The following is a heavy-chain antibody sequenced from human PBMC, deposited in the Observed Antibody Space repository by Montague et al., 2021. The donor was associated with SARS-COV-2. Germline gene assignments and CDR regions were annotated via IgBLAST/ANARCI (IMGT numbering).Heavy chain of an antibody. J-gene: IGHJ6*02. Sequence: SLRLSCAASGFTFSNSAMNWVRQAPGKGLERVSGCSGSDGGTHYADSVKGRFTISRDNSKNVLYLQMNSLRAEDTALYYCAKDSYYYGLGYGMDVWGQGTTVTVSS. CDR3: AKDSYYYGLGYGMDV. CDR2: CSGSDGGT. CDR1: GFTFSNSA. D-gene: IGHD3-10*01. V-gene: IGHV3-23*01.